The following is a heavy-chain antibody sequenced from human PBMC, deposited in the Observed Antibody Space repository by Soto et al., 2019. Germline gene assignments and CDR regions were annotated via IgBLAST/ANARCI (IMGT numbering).Heavy chain of an antibody. CDR2: INPDKDDR. CDR3: ARELGPTDSVRLDV. J-gene: IGHJ6*02. CDR1: GYKFINYF. D-gene: IGHD3-10*02. V-gene: IGHV1-18*04. Sequence: QVQLVQSGAEVKKPGASVKVSCKASGYKFINYFISWVRQAPGQGLEWMGWINPDKDDRKYAEKFQGRVTMTTDTFTSTAYMELGNLIFDDTAVYYCARELGPTDSVRLDVWGQGTTVTISS.